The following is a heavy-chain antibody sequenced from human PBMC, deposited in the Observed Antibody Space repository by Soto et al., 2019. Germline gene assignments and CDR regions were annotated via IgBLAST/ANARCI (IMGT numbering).Heavy chain of an antibody. CDR1: GFTFSNAW. J-gene: IGHJ5*02. Sequence: HPGGSLRLSCAASGFTFSNAWMSWVRQAPGKGLEWVAVIWYDGSNKYYADSVKGRFTISRDNSKNTLYLQMNSLRAEDTAVYYCARDRFELVPGHTREGYCTNGVCYSYWFDPWGQGTLVTVSS. V-gene: IGHV3-33*08. D-gene: IGHD2-8*01. CDR2: IWYDGSNK. CDR3: ARDRFELVPGHTREGYCTNGVCYSYWFDP.